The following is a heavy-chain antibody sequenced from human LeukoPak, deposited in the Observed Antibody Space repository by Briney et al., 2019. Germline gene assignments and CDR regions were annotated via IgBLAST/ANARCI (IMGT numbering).Heavy chain of an antibody. J-gene: IGHJ4*02. D-gene: IGHD3-22*01. CDR1: GDSISSYH. Sequence: SETLSLTCTVSGDSISSYHWSWIRQPPGRGLEWIGYIYYSGSTNYNPSLKSRVTISVDTSKNQFSLKLSSVTAADTAVYYCARGGSNYDEIDYWGQGTLVTVSS. V-gene: IGHV4-59*01. CDR2: IYYSGST. CDR3: ARGGSNYDEIDY.